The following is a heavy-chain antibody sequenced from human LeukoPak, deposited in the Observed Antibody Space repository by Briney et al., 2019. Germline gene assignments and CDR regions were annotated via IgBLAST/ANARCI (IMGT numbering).Heavy chain of an antibody. J-gene: IGHJ4*02. V-gene: IGHV3-7*01. CDR1: GFTFSDYW. D-gene: IGHD3-10*01. Sequence: GGSLRLSCAASGFTFSDYWMSWVRQAPGEGLEWVANIKQDGSAKNYVDSVKGRFTISRDNAKKSLYLQMDSLRDEDTAVYYCAKELPTGTDYFDYWGQGTLVIVSS. CDR3: AKELPTGTDYFDY. CDR2: IKQDGSAK.